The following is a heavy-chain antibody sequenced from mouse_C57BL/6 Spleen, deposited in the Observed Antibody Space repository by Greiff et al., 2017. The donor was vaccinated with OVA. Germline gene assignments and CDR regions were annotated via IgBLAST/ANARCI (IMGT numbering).Heavy chain of an antibody. D-gene: IGHD2-2*01. J-gene: IGHJ2*01. Sequence: EVQVVESGGGLVKPGGSLKLSCAASGFTFSSYAMSWVRQTPEKRLEWVATISDGGSYTYYPDNVKGRFTISRDNAKNNRYLQMSHLKSEDTAMYYCARDRWLRQGYYFDYWGQGTTLTVSS. V-gene: IGHV5-4*01. CDR3: ARDRWLRQGYYFDY. CDR2: ISDGGSYT. CDR1: GFTFSSYA.